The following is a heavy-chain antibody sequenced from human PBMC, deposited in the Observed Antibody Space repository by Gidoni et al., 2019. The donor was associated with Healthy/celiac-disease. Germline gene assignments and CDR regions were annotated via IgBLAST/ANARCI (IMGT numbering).Heavy chain of an antibody. Sequence: QVQLLESGGGLVKPGGSLRLSCAASGFTFCDYYLSWLGQAPGKGLEWVSDISSSSSYTNYADSVKGRFTISRDNAKNSLYLQMNSLRAEDTAVYYCARVYYDILTGYYDQNWYFDLWGRGTLVTVSS. CDR1: GFTFCDYY. CDR3: ARVYYDILTGYYDQNWYFDL. V-gene: IGHV3-11*03. CDR2: ISSSSSYT. D-gene: IGHD3-9*01. J-gene: IGHJ2*01.